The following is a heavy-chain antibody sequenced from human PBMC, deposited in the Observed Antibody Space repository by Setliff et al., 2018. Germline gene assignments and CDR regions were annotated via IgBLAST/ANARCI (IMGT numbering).Heavy chain of an antibody. V-gene: IGHV1-18*01. CDR1: GYTFTSYG. D-gene: IGHD3-3*01. Sequence: ASVKVSCKASGYTFTSYGISWVRQAPGQGLEWMGWISAYNGNTNYAQKLQGRVTMTTDTSTSTAYMKLRSLRSDDTAVYYCARARRTYDFWSGYYGRHYYYMDVWGKGTTVTVSS. CDR2: ISAYNGNT. J-gene: IGHJ6*03. CDR3: ARARRTYDFWSGYYGRHYYYMDV.